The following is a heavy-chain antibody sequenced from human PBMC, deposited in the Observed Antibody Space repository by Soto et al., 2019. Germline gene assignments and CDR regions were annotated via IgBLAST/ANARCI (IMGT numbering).Heavy chain of an antibody. V-gene: IGHV1-3*04. CDR1: GYTFTDYA. J-gene: IGHJ4*02. CDR3: AKGSQMWTPDY. Sequence: ASVKVSCKASGYTFTDYAMHWVRQAPGQMLEWMGWISTGNGNTKYSQKFQGRVTITRDTYATTAYMELSSLRSEDTAVYYCAKGSQMWTPDYGGQGTLVTVSS. CDR2: ISTGNGNT. D-gene: IGHD2-21*01.